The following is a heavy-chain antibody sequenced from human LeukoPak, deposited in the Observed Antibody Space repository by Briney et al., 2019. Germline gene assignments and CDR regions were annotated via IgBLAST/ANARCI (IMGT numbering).Heavy chain of an antibody. CDR2: INTNTGNP. Sequence: ASVKVSCKASGYTFTSYGISWVRQAPGQGLEWMGWINTNTGNPTYAQGFTGRFVFSLDTSVSTAYLQISSLKAEDTAVYYCASQIVVVIRPRYYGMDVWGQGTTVTVSS. V-gene: IGHV7-4-1*02. CDR3: ASQIVVVIRPRYYGMDV. J-gene: IGHJ6*02. CDR1: GYTFTSYG. D-gene: IGHD3-22*01.